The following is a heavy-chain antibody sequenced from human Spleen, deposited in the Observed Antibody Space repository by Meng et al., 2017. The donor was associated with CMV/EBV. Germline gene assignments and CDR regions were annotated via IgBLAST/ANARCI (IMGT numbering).Heavy chain of an antibody. V-gene: IGHV3-21*01. CDR2: ISSSSSYI. Sequence: GGSLRLSCAAYGFTFSSYSMNWVRQAPGKGLEWVSSISSSSSYIYYADSVKGRFTISRDNSKNTLYLQMNSLRAEDTAVYYCATSRTFDYWGQGTLVTV. J-gene: IGHJ4*02. CDR3: ATSRTFDY. CDR1: GFTFSSYS.